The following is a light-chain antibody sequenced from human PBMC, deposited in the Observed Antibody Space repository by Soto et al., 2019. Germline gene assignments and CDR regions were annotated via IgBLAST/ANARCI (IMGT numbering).Light chain of an antibody. CDR1: SSDVGTYNL. V-gene: IGLV2-23*02. Sequence: QSAMAQPASVSGSPEQSVTISCTGTSSDVGTYNLVSWYQQHPGKAPKLIIYEVTERPSGVSNRFSGSKFGNTASLTISRLLPEDEADYYCCSYGGSSALPYVFGPGTKVTV. CDR3: CSYGGSSALPYV. J-gene: IGLJ1*01. CDR2: EVT.